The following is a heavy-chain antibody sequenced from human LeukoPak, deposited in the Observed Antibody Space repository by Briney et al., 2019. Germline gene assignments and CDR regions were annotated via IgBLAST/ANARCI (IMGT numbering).Heavy chain of an antibody. CDR1: GFTFSSYA. CDR2: ISGSGGST. D-gene: IGHD2-2*03. Sequence: GGSLRLSCAASGFTFSSYAMSWVRQAPGKGLEGVSAISGSGGSTYYADSVKGRFTISRDNSKNTLYLQMNSLRAEDTAVYYCAKAGGGYCSSTSCYLDWFDPWGQGTLVTVSS. CDR3: AKAGGGYCSSTSCYLDWFDP. J-gene: IGHJ5*02. V-gene: IGHV3-23*01.